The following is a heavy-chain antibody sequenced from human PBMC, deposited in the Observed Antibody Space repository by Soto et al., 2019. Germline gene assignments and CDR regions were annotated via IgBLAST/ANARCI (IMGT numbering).Heavy chain of an antibody. CDR1: GFTFSNYA. V-gene: IGHV3-23*01. Sequence: EVQLLESGGGLAQPGGSLRLSCVVSGFTFSNYAMSWVRQAPGKGLEWASGIRNSAGSTYYADSAKGRFTISRDNSKNTLYLQMNSLRAEDTAIYYCAKGDRGYCSGGSCYLGDYWGQGALVTVSS. CDR2: IRNSAGST. D-gene: IGHD2-15*01. J-gene: IGHJ4*02. CDR3: AKGDRGYCSGGSCYLGDY.